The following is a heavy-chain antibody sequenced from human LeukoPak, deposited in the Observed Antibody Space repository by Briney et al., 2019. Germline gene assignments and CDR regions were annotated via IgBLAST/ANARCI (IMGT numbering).Heavy chain of an antibody. CDR3: ARRRMGCSGGSCSPYFFDF. Sequence: GGSLRLSCAASGFTFSSYSMNWVRQAPGKGLEWVSSISSSSSYIYYADSVKGRFTISRANAENSLYLQMNSLRAEDTAVYYCARRRMGCSGGSCSPYFFDFWGQGTLVTVSS. J-gene: IGHJ4*02. CDR1: GFTFSSYS. D-gene: IGHD2-15*01. CDR2: ISSSSSYI. V-gene: IGHV3-21*01.